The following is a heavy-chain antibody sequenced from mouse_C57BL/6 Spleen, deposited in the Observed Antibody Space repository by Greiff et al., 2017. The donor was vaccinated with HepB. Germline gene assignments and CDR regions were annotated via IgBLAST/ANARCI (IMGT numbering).Heavy chain of an antibody. D-gene: IGHD1-1*01. CDR1: GYTFTDYE. CDR2: IDPETGGT. CDR3: TRHYYGSSFAWFAY. V-gene: IGHV1-15*01. J-gene: IGHJ3*01. Sequence: VKLVESGAELVRPGASVTLSCKASGYTFTDYEMHWVKQTPVHGLEWIGAIDPETGGTAYNQKVKGKAILTADKSSSTAYMELRSLTSEDSAVYYCTRHYYGSSFAWFAYWGQGTLVTVSA.